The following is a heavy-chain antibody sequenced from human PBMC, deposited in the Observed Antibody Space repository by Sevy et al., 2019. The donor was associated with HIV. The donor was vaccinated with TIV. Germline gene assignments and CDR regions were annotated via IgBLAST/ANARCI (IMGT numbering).Heavy chain of an antibody. V-gene: IGHV3-23*01. D-gene: IGHD3-22*01. CDR2: ISGGDDST. CDR1: GFIFSDYA. J-gene: IGHJ2*01. CDR3: AKFGDYYDSGGYYWYFDF. Sequence: GGSLRLSCAASGFIFSDYAMSWVRHAPGKGLEWVSSISGGDDSTYYADSVKGRFTVSRDNSKNTLYLQMNTLRAEDTALYYCAKFGDYYDSGGYYWYFDFWGRGTLVTVSS.